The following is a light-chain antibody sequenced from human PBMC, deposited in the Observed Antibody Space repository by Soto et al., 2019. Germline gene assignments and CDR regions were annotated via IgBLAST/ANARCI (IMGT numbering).Light chain of an antibody. Sequence: QSVLTQPASVSGSPGQSITISCTGTNSDVGDYNYVSWYQRRPGKAPKVMIYEVSNRPSGVSNRFSGSKSGNTASLTISGLQAEDEADYYCSSYTSSATFVFGTGTKVTVL. J-gene: IGLJ1*01. V-gene: IGLV2-14*01. CDR3: SSYTSSATFV. CDR2: EVS. CDR1: NSDVGDYNY.